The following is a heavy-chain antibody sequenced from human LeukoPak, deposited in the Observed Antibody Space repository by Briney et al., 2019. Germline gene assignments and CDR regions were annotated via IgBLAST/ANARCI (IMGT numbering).Heavy chain of an antibody. V-gene: IGHV2-5*02. D-gene: IGHD6-19*01. CDR2: IYWDDDK. J-gene: IGHJ3*02. CDR3: AHRLSSGWPRGDAFDI. Sequence: SGPTLVKPTQTLTLTCTFSGFSLSTSGVGVGWIRQPPGKALEWLALIYWDDDKRYSPSLKSRLTITKDTSKNQVVLTMTNMDPVDTATYYCAHRLSSGWPRGDAFDIWGQGTMVTVSS. CDR1: GFSLSTSGVG.